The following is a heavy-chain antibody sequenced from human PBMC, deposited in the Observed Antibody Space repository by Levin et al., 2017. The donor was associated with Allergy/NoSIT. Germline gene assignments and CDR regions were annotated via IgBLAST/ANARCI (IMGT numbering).Heavy chain of an antibody. Sequence: GGSLRLSCAASGFTFDDYAMHWVRQAPGKGLEWVSGISWNSGSIGYADSVKGRFTISRDNAKNSLYLQMNSLRAEDTALYYCAKDTGLRFLLNYGMDGWGQGTTVTVSS. CDR1: GFTFDDYA. J-gene: IGHJ6*02. CDR3: AKDTGLRFLLNYGMDG. D-gene: IGHD3-3*01. CDR2: ISWNSGSI. V-gene: IGHV3-9*01.